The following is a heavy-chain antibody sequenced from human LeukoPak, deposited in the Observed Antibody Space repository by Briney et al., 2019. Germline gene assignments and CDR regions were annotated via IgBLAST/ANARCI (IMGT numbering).Heavy chain of an antibody. J-gene: IGHJ4*02. V-gene: IGHV3-23*01. CDR2: ITGSGAGT. CDR3: AKDRVPDSGWDIDY. CDR1: GFTFSTYT. D-gene: IGHD6-19*01. Sequence: GGSLRLSCAGSGFTFSTYTMSWVRQAPGEGLEWVSAITGSGAGTYYADSVKGRFTTSRDNSKNTVYLQMNSLRAEDTAVYYCAKDRVPDSGWDIDYWGQGTPVTVSS.